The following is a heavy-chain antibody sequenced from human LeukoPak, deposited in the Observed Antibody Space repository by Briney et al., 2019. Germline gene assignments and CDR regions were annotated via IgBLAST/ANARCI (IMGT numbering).Heavy chain of an antibody. CDR3: AKDTPLFYHYYGIDV. V-gene: IGHV3-43*02. J-gene: IGHJ6*02. CDR1: GLYLDAYA. CDR2: ISGDGTIT. Sequence: GGSLRLSCAASGLYLDAYAMRWVRQAPGKGLEWVSLISGDGTITYYADSVKGRFTISRDNSKNSLFLEMNSLRSEDTALYYCAKDTPLFYHYYGIDVWGQGTTVTVSS.